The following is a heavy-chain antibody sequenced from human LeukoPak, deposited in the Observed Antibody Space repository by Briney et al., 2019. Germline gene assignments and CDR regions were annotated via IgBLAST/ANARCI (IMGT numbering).Heavy chain of an antibody. CDR1: GGSFSGYY. Sequence: PSETLSLTCAVYGGSFSGYYWSWIRQPPGKGLEWIGEINHSGSTNYNPSLKSRVTISVDTSKNQFSLNLNSVTAADTAVYYCARHGNIVVIPDTAKAFDIWGQGTMVTVSS. V-gene: IGHV4-34*01. CDR2: INHSGST. CDR3: ARHGNIVVIPDTAKAFDI. J-gene: IGHJ3*02. D-gene: IGHD2-2*01.